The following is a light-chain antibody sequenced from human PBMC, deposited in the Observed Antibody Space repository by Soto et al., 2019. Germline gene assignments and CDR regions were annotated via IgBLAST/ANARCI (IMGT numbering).Light chain of an antibody. V-gene: IGKV3-11*01. J-gene: IGKJ4*01. CDR1: QSVSSY. Sequence: EIVLTQSPGTLSLSPGERATLSCRASQSVSSYLAWYQQKPGQAPRLLIYDASSRATGVPARFSGSGSGTDCTLTISSLEPEDFAIYYCQQRSNWPLTFGGGTKVEIK. CDR2: DAS. CDR3: QQRSNWPLT.